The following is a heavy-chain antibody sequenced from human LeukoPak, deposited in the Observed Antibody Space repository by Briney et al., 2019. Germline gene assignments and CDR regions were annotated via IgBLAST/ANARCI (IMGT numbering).Heavy chain of an antibody. CDR3: ALSSGYYLGSFDY. D-gene: IGHD3-22*01. V-gene: IGHV4-30-2*01. Sequence: SQTLSLTCTVSGGSISSGGYSWSWIRQPPGKGLEWIGYIYHSGSTYYNPSLKSRVTISVDRSKNQFSLKLSSVTAADTAVYYCALSSGYYLGSFDYWGQGTLVTVSS. CDR1: GGSISSGGYS. J-gene: IGHJ4*02. CDR2: IYHSGST.